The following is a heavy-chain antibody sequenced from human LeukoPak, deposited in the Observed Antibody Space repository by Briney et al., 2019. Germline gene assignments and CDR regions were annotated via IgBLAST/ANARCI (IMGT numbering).Heavy chain of an antibody. Sequence: PGGSLRLSCAASGFTLRSYAMHWVRQAPGKGLEWISYIGSSGGSINYADSVKGRFTISRDNAKNSLSLQMNSLRAEDTAVYYCVRGRTSGSSWPFDYWGQGTLVTVSS. CDR1: GFTLRSYA. J-gene: IGHJ4*02. CDR3: VRGRTSGSSWPFDY. V-gene: IGHV3-48*04. D-gene: IGHD6-13*01. CDR2: IGSSGGSI.